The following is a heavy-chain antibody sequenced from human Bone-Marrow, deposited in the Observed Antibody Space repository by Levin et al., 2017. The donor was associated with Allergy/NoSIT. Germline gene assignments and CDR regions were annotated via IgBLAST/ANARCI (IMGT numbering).Heavy chain of an antibody. CDR3: ARNQYYYDSSGYGLFDY. J-gene: IGHJ4*02. CDR2: INSDGSST. CDR1: GFTFSSYW. Sequence: GGSLRLSCAASGFTFSSYWMHWVRQAPGKGLVWVSRINSDGSSTSYADSVKGRFTISRDNAKNTLYLQMNSLRAEDTAVYYCARNQYYYDSSGYGLFDYWGQGTLVTVSS. D-gene: IGHD3-22*01. V-gene: IGHV3-74*01.